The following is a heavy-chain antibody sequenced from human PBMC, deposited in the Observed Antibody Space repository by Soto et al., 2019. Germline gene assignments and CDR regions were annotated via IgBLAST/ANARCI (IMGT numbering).Heavy chain of an antibody. CDR3: ASDSQDPGLAAAGLDY. J-gene: IGHJ4*02. V-gene: IGHV3-30-3*01. CDR2: ISYDGSNK. CDR1: GFTFSSYA. D-gene: IGHD6-13*01. Sequence: QVQLVESGGGVVQPGRSLRLSCAASGFTFSSYAMHWVRQAPGKGLEWVAVISYDGSNKYYADSVKGRFTISRDNSKNXRYLQMNSLRAEDTAVYYWASDSQDPGLAAAGLDYWGQGTLVTVSS.